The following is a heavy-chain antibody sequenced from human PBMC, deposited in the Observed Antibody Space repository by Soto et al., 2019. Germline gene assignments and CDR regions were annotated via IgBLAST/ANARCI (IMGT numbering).Heavy chain of an antibody. V-gene: IGHV3-30*04. D-gene: IGHD2-2*02. CDR2: ISRDGTNK. Sequence: GSLRLSCAASGFTFSRYAIHWVRQAPGKGLEWVAVISRDGTNKYYVDSVKGRFTISRDNSKNTLHLQMNSLRAEDSAVYYCAQQRYCATTRCYTPSFYYGLHAWGPGTTVTVYS. J-gene: IGHJ6*02. CDR1: GFTFSRYA. CDR3: AQQRYCATTRCYTPSFYYGLHA.